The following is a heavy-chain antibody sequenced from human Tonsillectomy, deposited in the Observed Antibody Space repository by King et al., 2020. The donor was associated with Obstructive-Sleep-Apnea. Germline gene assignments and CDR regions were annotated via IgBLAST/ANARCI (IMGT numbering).Heavy chain of an antibody. V-gene: IGHV1-18*04. Sequence: VQLVQSGAEVKKPGASVKVSCKTSGYTFAAYGYGWVRQAPGEGLEWVGWITPNKGNAKYARRFQGRVTMTTDTATNTAYMELRSLTSDDTARYYCARGVAVAVEYYYDHWGQGTLVTVSA. J-gene: IGHJ4*02. CDR2: ITPNKGNA. CDR3: ARGVAVAVEYYYDH. D-gene: IGHD6-19*01. CDR1: GYTFAAYG.